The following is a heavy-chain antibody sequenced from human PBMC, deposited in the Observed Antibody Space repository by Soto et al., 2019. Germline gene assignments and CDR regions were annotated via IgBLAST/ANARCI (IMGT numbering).Heavy chain of an antibody. Sequence: ASVKVSCKASGYTFTSYAMHCVRQAPGQRLEWMGWINAGNGNTKYSQKFQGRVTITRDTSASTAYMELSSLRSEDTAVYYCAREAGLLWFGELLSASYGMDVWGQGTTVTVSS. CDR1: GYTFTSYA. CDR2: INAGNGNT. D-gene: IGHD3-10*01. J-gene: IGHJ6*02. CDR3: AREAGLLWFGELLSASYGMDV. V-gene: IGHV1-3*01.